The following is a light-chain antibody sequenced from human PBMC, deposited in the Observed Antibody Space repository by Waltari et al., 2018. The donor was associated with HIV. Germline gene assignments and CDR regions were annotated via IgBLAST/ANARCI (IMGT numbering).Light chain of an antibody. Sequence: IVLTQSPVSLPVTPGESASISCRSSQSLLHSNGNNYLEWYVQKPGQSPQRLIYLGTSRASGVPDRLSGRGSGTDFTLRISKVAAEDVGVYYCMQTLQTQFTFGPGTKVDIK. CDR1: QSLLHSNGNNY. CDR3: MQTLQTQFT. J-gene: IGKJ3*01. V-gene: IGKV2-28*01. CDR2: LGT.